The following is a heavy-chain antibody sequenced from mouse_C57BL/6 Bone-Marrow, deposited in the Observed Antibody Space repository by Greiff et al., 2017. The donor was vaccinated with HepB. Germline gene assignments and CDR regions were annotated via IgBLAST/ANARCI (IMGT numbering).Heavy chain of an antibody. D-gene: IGHD3-2*02. J-gene: IGHJ2*01. Sequence: QVQLKQPGAELVRPGTSVKLSCKASGYTFTSYWMHWVKQRPGQGLEWIGVIDPSDSYTNYNQKFKGKATLTVDTSSSTAYMQLSSLTSEDSAVYYWGRYLDSSGYYFDYWGQGTTLTVSS. CDR2: IDPSDSYT. CDR3: GRYLDSSGYYFDY. V-gene: IGHV1-59*01. CDR1: GYTFTSYW.